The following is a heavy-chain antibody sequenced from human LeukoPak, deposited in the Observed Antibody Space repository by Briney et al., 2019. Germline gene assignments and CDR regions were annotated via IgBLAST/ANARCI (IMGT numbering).Heavy chain of an antibody. V-gene: IGHV3-30*18. D-gene: IGHD2-15*01. CDR1: GFTFSSYG. J-gene: IGHJ4*02. CDR2: ISYDGSNK. CDR3: AKDASNVVVVALDY. Sequence: PGRSLRLSCAASGFTFSSYGMHWVRQAPGKGLEWVAVISYDGSNKYYADSVKGRFTISRDNSKNTLYLQMNSLRAEDTAVYYCAKDASNVVVVALDYWGQGTLVTVSS.